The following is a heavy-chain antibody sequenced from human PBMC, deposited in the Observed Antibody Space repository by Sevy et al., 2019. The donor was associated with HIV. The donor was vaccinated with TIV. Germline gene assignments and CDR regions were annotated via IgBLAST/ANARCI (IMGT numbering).Heavy chain of an antibody. J-gene: IGHJ4*02. D-gene: IGHD3-16*01. Sequence: ASVKVSCKASGGTFSSYAISWVRQAPGQGLEWMGGIIPILGTANYAQKFQGRVTITADESTSTAYMELSSLRSEDTAVYYCARGVGAPLYYFDYWGQGTLVTVSS. CDR2: IIPILGTA. CDR3: ARGVGAPLYYFDY. V-gene: IGHV1-69*13. CDR1: GGTFSSYA.